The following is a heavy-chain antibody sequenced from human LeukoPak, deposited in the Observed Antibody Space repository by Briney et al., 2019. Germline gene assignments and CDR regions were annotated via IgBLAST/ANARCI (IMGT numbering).Heavy chain of an antibody. CDR1: GYTFTRYY. J-gene: IGHJ4*02. V-gene: IGHV1-2*02. CDR2: INPNSGGT. D-gene: IGHD5-24*01. Sequence: ASVNVSCKASGYTFTRYYMHWVRQAPGQGLEWMGWINPNSGGTNYAQKFQGRVTMTRDTSISTAYMELSSLRSDDTAVYYCARDRGNYHTIYWGQGTLVAVSS. CDR3: ARDRGNYHTIY.